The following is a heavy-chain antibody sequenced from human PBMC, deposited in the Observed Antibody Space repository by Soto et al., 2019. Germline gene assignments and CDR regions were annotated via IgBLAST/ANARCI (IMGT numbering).Heavy chain of an antibody. CDR1: GYTFTGYY. CDR2: INPNSGGT. Sequence: GASVKVSCKASGYTFTGYYMHWVRQAPGQGLEWMGWINPNSGGTNYAQKFQGWVTMTRDTSISTAYMELSRLRSDDTAVYYCARERVYYGSGESYYYGMDVWGQGTTVTVSS. CDR3: ARERVYYGSGESYYYGMDV. J-gene: IGHJ6*02. D-gene: IGHD3-10*01. V-gene: IGHV1-2*04.